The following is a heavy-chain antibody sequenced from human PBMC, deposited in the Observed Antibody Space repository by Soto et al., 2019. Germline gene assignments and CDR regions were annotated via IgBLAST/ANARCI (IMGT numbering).Heavy chain of an antibody. CDR1: GGSISSGAYC. Sequence: SETLSLTCTVSGGSISSGAYCWSWIRQHPGKGLEWIGYIYYNGNTYYNPSLKSRVTISADMSKNQFSLRLTSVTAADTAVYYCARPNIARYSGKGTLVIVSS. J-gene: IGHJ4*02. V-gene: IGHV4-31*03. D-gene: IGHD2-8*01. CDR3: ARPNIARY. CDR2: IYYNGNT.